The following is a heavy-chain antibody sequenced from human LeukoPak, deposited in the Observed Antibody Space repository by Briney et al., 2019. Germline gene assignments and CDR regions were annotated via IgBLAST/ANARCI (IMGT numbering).Heavy chain of an antibody. V-gene: IGHV3-21*01. Sequence: GGSLRLSCAASGSTFSSYSMNWVRQAPGKGLEWVSSISSSSSYIYYADSVKGRFTISRDNAKNSLYPQMNSLRAEDTAVYYCARVGTGNDAFDIWGQGTMVTVSS. CDR3: ARVGTGNDAFDI. D-gene: IGHD3/OR15-3a*01. CDR2: ISSSSSYI. CDR1: GSTFSSYS. J-gene: IGHJ3*02.